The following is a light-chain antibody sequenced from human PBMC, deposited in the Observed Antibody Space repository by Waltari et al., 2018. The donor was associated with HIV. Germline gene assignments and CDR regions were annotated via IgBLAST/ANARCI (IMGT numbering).Light chain of an antibody. V-gene: IGLV3-25*03. CDR1: ALPDQF. CDR2: QDT. J-gene: IGLJ3*02. Sequence: SYDVTQPSSVSVSPGPTARITCPGSALPDQFVYWYQQKPGHAPVLVIYQDTQRPSGIPERFSGSSSGTVATLTIRGVRTEDEADYHCQSADLSGTYWVFGGGTKLTVL. CDR3: QSADLSGTYWV.